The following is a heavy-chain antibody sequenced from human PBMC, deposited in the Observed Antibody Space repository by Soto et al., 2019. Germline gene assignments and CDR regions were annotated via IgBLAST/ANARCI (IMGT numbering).Heavy chain of an antibody. D-gene: IGHD6-13*01. V-gene: IGHV3-33*01. CDR1: GLIFSNYG. J-gene: IGHJ4*02. CDR3: ARDIASSYFDY. Sequence: HPGGSLRLSCAASGLIFSNYGMHWVRQAPGKGLEWVAVIWYDGSKKYYADSVKGRITVSRDNSKNTLYLEMNSLRVEDTAIYYCARDIASSYFDYWGQGTLVTVSS. CDR2: IWYDGSKK.